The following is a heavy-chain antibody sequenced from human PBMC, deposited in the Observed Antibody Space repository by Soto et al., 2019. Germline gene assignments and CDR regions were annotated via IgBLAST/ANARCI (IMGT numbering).Heavy chain of an antibody. CDR2: IYYSGST. CDR1: GGSISSGGYY. V-gene: IGHV4-31*03. CDR3: ARVRDDYGDSEPYFQH. Sequence: QVQLQESGPGLVKPSQTLSLTCTVSGGSISSGGYYWSWIRQHPGKGLEWIGYIYYSGSTYYNPSLKSRVTISVDTSKNQFSLKLSSVTAADTAVYYCARVRDDYGDSEPYFQHWGQGTLVTVSS. J-gene: IGHJ1*01. D-gene: IGHD4-17*01.